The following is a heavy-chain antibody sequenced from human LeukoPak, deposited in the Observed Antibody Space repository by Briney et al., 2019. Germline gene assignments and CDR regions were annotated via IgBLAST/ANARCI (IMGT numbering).Heavy chain of an antibody. CDR2: INSSSSYI. J-gene: IGHJ4*02. CDR1: GFTFSSYS. Sequence: PGGSLRLSCAASGFTFSSYSMAWVRQAPGKGLEWVSPINSSSSYIYYADSVKGRFTISRDNAKNSLYLQMNSLRAEDTAVYYCARVGGWVDQNIDYWGQGTLVTVSS. CDR3: ARVGGWVDQNIDY. D-gene: IGHD3-16*01. V-gene: IGHV3-21*01.